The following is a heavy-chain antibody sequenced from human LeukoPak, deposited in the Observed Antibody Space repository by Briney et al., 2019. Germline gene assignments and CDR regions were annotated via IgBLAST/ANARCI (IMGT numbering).Heavy chain of an antibody. CDR2: IIPIFGTA. J-gene: IGHJ4*02. Sequence: SVKVSRKASGGTFSSYAISWVRQAPGQGLEWMGGIIPIFGTANYAQKFQGRVTITADESTSTAYMELSSLRSEDTAVYYCARAPLLAAAGTRGFDYWGQGTLVTVSS. V-gene: IGHV1-69*01. CDR3: ARAPLLAAAGTRGFDY. D-gene: IGHD6-13*01. CDR1: GGTFSSYA.